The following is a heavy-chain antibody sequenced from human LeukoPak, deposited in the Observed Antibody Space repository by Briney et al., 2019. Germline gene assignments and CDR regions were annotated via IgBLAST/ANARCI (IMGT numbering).Heavy chain of an antibody. CDR2: LSGGGDNT. V-gene: IGHV3-23*01. CDR3: AKSVPYWYFDL. CDR1: GFTFSSYA. Sequence: GGSLRLSCAASGFTFSSYAMTWVRQAPGKGLEWVSSLSGGGDNTYYADSVKGRFTISRGNSKNTVSLQMNSLRAEDTAIYYCAKSVPYWYFDLWGRGTLVTVSS. J-gene: IGHJ2*01.